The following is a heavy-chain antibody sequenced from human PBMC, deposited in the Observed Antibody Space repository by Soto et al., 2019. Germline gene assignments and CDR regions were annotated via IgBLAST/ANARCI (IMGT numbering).Heavy chain of an antibody. CDR3: ARDSVTTNLYYYYGMDV. CDR1: GFTFSSYT. Sequence: EVQLVESGGGLVQPGGSLRLSCAASGFTFSSYTMNWVRQAPGKGLEWVSSIGSSSSYIYYADSVRGRFTISRDNAKNSLYLQMNSLRAEDTAVYYCARDSVTTNLYYYYGMDVWGQGTTLTVSS. CDR2: IGSSSSYI. J-gene: IGHJ6*02. V-gene: IGHV3-21*01. D-gene: IGHD4-17*01.